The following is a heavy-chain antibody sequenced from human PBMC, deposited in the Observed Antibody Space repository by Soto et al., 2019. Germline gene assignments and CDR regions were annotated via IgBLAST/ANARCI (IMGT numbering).Heavy chain of an antibody. J-gene: IGHJ4*02. CDR3: VRDTGGWFYFDS. CDR1: GGTFSTTA. V-gene: IGHV1-69*14. CDR2: IIPLFGAA. D-gene: IGHD2-8*02. Sequence: QVQLVQSGAEVKKPGSSVKVSCKASGGTFSTTAISWVRQAPGQGLEWMGGIIPLFGAASYAQKFQGRVTITADKSTNTAYMELSSLRSEDMAVYYCVRDTGGWFYFDSWGQGTLVTVSS.